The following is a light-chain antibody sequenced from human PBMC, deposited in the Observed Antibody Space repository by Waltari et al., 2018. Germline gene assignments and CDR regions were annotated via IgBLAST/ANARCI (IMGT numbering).Light chain of an antibody. CDR3: CSYAGSYTV. V-gene: IGLV2-11*01. CDR1: SSDVGGYNY. J-gene: IGLJ2*01. CDR2: DVS. Sequence: QSALTQPRSVSGSPGQSVTISCTGTSSDVGGYNYVSWYQQHPGKAPKLMIYDVSKRPSGVPDRFAGSKCGNTDSLTISGLQAEDEADYYCCSYAGSYTVFGGGTKLTVL.